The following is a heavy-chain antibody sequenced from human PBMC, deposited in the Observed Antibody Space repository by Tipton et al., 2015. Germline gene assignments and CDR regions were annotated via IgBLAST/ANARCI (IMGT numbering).Heavy chain of an antibody. CDR3: ARDLEHGMDA. J-gene: IGHJ6*02. D-gene: IGHD5-24*01. CDR2: ISQSGNT. V-gene: IGHV4-4*02. CDR1: GGSISSNNW. Sequence: TLSLTCAVSGGSISSNNWWTWVRQPPGKGLEWIGEISQSGNTNYNPSIKRRVTISLDTSKNQFSLTRNSVAAADTAVYYCARDLEHGMDAWGQGPPVIVS.